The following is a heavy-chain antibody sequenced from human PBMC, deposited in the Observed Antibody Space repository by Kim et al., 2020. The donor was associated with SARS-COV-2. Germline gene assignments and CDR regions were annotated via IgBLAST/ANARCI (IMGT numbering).Heavy chain of an antibody. CDR1: GYTFTGYY. D-gene: IGHD3-16*02. J-gene: IGHJ4*02. CDR2: INPNSGGT. CDR3: ARGGVYWGSYRPYYFDY. Sequence: ASVKVSCKASGYTFTGYYMHWVRQAPGQGLEWMGRINPNSGGTNYAQKFQGRVTMTRDTSISTAYMELSRLRSDDTAVYYCARGGVYWGSYRPYYFDYWGQGTLVTVSS. V-gene: IGHV1-2*06.